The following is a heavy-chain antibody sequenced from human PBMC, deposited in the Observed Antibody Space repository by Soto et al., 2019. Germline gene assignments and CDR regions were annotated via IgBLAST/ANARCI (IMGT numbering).Heavy chain of an antibody. Sequence: GGSLRLSCAASGFIFSNYAMSWIRQAPGNGLEWVSVISGSGYTTYYADSAKGRFTISRDNSKNMVYLQMNSLRVEDTAVYYCAKFRGGDPASFFDYWGQGTLVTVSS. J-gene: IGHJ4*02. CDR3: AKFRGGDPASFFDY. CDR1: GFIFSNYA. D-gene: IGHD2-21*02. CDR2: ISGSGYTT. V-gene: IGHV3-23*01.